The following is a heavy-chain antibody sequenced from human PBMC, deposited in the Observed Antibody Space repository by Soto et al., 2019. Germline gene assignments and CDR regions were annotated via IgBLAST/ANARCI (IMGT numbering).Heavy chain of an antibody. CDR1: GGTFNNYA. J-gene: IGHJ6*02. CDR3: VLSLSGTMDV. V-gene: IGHV1-69*01. CDR2: IIPISGTP. Sequence: QVQLVQSGAEVKKPGSSVKVSCKASGGTFNNYAISWVRQAPGQGLQWMGGIIPISGTPNYAQNFRERLMIAADESTSTVYMELNSLRSEDSAVYFCVLSLSGTMDVWGQGTTVTVSS.